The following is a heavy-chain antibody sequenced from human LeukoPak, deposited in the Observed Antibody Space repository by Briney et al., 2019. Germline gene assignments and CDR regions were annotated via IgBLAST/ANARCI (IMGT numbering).Heavy chain of an antibody. CDR2: VNPNSGDT. Sequence: ASVKVSCKASGYTFTGYYILWVRQAPGQGLEWMGWVNPNSGDTYYTQKFQGRVTMTRDTSMSTAYMELSRLRSDDTAVYYCSRGRRILVGDTNAGDYFDYWGQGTLVTVSS. D-gene: IGHD1-26*01. CDR3: SRGRRILVGDTNAGDYFDY. V-gene: IGHV1-2*02. CDR1: GYTFTGYY. J-gene: IGHJ4*02.